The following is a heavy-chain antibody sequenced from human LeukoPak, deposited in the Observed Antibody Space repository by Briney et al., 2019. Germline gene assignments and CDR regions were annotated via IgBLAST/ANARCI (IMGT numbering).Heavy chain of an antibody. D-gene: IGHD4-23*01. V-gene: IGHV6-1*01. J-gene: IGHJ4*02. CDR2: TYFRSKWYN. CDR3: ARTYGGNCDY. CDR1: GDSFSSNNAA. Sequence: SQTLSLTCAISGDSFSSNNAAWNWHRQSPSRGFEWLGSTYFRSKWYNYYAASVKSRITVNPDTSKNHFSLQLSSVTPEDTAVYYCARTYGGNCDYWGQGTLVTVSS.